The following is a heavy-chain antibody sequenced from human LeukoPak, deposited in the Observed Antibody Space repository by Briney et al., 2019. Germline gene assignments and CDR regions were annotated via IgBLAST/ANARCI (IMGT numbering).Heavy chain of an antibody. CDR1: GFTFSSYA. CDR3: ASLIAAAGKGY. CDR2: ISYDGSNK. V-gene: IGHV3-30*01. Sequence: GGSLRLFCGASGFTFSSYAMHWVRQAPGKGLEWVAVISYDGSNKYYADSVKGRFTISRDNSKNTLYLQMNSLRAEDTAVYYCASLIAAAGKGYWGQGTLVTVSS. J-gene: IGHJ4*02. D-gene: IGHD6-13*01.